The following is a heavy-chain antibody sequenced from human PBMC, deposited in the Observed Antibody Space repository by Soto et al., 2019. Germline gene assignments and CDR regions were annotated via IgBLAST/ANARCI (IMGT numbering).Heavy chain of an antibody. J-gene: IGHJ6*02. CDR1: GGSFSGYY. CDR2: INHSGST. Sequence: ASETLSLTCAVYGGSFSGYYWSWIRQPPGKGLEWIGEINHSGSTNYNPSLKSRVTISVDTSKNQFSLKLRSVTAADTAVYYCARTLYYYDSSGYDFDDYYGMDVWGQGTTVTVSS. D-gene: IGHD3-22*01. CDR3: ARTLYYYDSSGYDFDDYYGMDV. V-gene: IGHV4-34*01.